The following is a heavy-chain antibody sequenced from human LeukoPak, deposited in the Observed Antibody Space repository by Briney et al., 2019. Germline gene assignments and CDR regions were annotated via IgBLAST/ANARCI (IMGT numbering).Heavy chain of an antibody. CDR3: AKDMGDYGANSGGFDI. J-gene: IGHJ3*02. Sequence: SGGSLRLSCAASGFTFSDYAMHWVRQGPGKGLEWVSSISWNSGSIGHADSVKGRFTISRDNAKNSLYLQMTSLRVEDTALYYCAKDMGDYGANSGGFDIWGQGTMVTVSS. CDR2: ISWNSGSI. D-gene: IGHD4-23*01. CDR1: GFTFSDYA. V-gene: IGHV3-9*01.